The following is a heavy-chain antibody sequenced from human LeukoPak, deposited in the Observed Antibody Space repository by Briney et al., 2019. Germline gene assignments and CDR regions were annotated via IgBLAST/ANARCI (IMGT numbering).Heavy chain of an antibody. V-gene: IGHV3-20*01. CDR2: KNWNGGSP. CDR1: GFTFSSYW. Sequence: GGSLRLACSASGFTFSSYWVHSVRQAPGKGLEWDSGKNWNGGSPGHADSVKGRFTISRDKAKNSLYLQMNSLRAEDTALYHCARDAGYGDPLYYGKDVWRQEPTVPVSS. CDR3: ARDAGYGDPLYYGKDV. D-gene: IGHD4-17*01. J-gene: IGHJ6*02.